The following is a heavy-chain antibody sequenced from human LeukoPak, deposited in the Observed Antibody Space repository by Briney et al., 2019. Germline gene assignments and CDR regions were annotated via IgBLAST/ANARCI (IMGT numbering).Heavy chain of an antibody. J-gene: IGHJ4*02. V-gene: IGHV3-11*04. Sequence: GGSLRLSCAASGFTFSDYYMCWIRQAPGNGLEWVSYISSGGNSIHYADSVKGRFTISRDNAKNSLSLQMNSLRAEDTAVYYCARAKYNDFWSGSYYFDYWGQGTLVTVSS. CDR1: GFTFSDYY. D-gene: IGHD3-3*01. CDR3: ARAKYNDFWSGSYYFDY. CDR2: ISSGGNSI.